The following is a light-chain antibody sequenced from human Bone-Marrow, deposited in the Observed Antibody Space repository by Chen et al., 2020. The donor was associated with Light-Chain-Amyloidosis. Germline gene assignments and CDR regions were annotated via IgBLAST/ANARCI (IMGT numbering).Light chain of an antibody. CDR2: RDT. CDR1: DLPTKY. J-gene: IGLJ2*01. V-gene: IGLV3-25*03. CDR3: QSADSSGTYEVI. Sequence: SYELTQPPSVSVSPGQTPRITCSGDDLPTKYAYWYQQKPGQAPVLWIHRDTERPSGISERFSGSSSGTTATLTISGVQAEDEADYHCQSADSSGTYEVIVGGGTKLTVL.